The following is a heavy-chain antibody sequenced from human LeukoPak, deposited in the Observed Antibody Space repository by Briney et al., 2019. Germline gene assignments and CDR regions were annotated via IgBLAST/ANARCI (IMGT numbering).Heavy chain of an antibody. Sequence: ASVKVSRKASGYIFTNYDINWVRQATGQGLEWMGWMNPNSGNTGFAQKFQGRVTMTRNTSKSTAYMELSSLTSEDWAVYYCARARGYSYGYSDYWGQGTLVTVSS. V-gene: IGHV1-8*01. D-gene: IGHD5-18*01. CDR1: GYIFTNYD. J-gene: IGHJ4*02. CDR2: MNPNSGNT. CDR3: ARARGYSYGYSDY.